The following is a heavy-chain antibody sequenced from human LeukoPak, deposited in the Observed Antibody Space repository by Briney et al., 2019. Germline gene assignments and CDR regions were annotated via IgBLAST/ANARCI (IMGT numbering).Heavy chain of an antibody. D-gene: IGHD3-3*01. Sequence: SSETLSLTCAVYGGSISGYYWSWIRQPPGKGLEWIGEINHSGSTKYNPSLKSRVTVSVDPSKNQFSLKLSSVTAADTAVYYCARGGYDFWSGYPFDYWGQGTLVTVSS. CDR3: ARGGYDFWSGYPFDY. CDR2: INHSGST. V-gene: IGHV4-34*01. J-gene: IGHJ4*02. CDR1: GGSISGYY.